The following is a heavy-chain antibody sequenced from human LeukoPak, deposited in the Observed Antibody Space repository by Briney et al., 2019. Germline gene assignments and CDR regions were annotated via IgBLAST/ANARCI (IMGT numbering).Heavy chain of an antibody. Sequence: GGSLRLSCAASGFTFSSYSMNWVRQAPGKGLEWVSGISWNSGSIGYADSVKGRFTISRDNAKNSLYLQMNSLRAEDTALYYCAKTDRYDFWSGYYFDYWGQGTLVTVSS. CDR1: GFTFSSYS. D-gene: IGHD3-3*01. CDR3: AKTDRYDFWSGYYFDY. V-gene: IGHV3-9*01. J-gene: IGHJ4*02. CDR2: ISWNSGSI.